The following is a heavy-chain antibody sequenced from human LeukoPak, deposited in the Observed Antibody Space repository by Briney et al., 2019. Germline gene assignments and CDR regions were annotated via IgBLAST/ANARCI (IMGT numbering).Heavy chain of an antibody. J-gene: IGHJ4*02. CDR3: AKDPRVYGDKTDY. V-gene: IGHV3-23*01. D-gene: IGHD4-17*01. CDR1: GFTFSSYA. CDR2: ISGSGGST. Sequence: GRSLRLSCAASGFTFSSYAMSWVRQAPGKGLEWVSAISGSGGSTYYADSVKGRFTISRDNSKNTLYLQMNSLRAEDTAVYYCAKDPRVYGDKTDYWGQGTLVTVSS.